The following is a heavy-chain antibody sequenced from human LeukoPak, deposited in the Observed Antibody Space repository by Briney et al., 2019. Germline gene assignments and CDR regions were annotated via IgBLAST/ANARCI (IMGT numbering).Heavy chain of an antibody. CDR1: GFTFSSYS. CDR2: ISSSSSYI. Sequence: GGSLRLSCAASGFTFSSYSMNWVRQAPGKGLEWVSSISSSSSYIYYADSVKGRFTISRDNAKNSLYLQMNSLRAEDTAVYYCARDLIVVPAAIPDYWGQGTLVTVSS. V-gene: IGHV3-21*01. D-gene: IGHD2-2*02. J-gene: IGHJ4*02. CDR3: ARDLIVVPAAIPDY.